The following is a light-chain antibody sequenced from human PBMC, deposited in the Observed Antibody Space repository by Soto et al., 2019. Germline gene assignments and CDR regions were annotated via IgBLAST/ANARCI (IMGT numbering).Light chain of an antibody. V-gene: IGKV1-5*01. CDR1: QNINTL. Sequence: DIQVTQFPSTLSASVGDRVTITCRASQNINTLLAWYQQKPGKAPQLLIYDASTLESGVPSRFSGSGSGTEFTLSISSLQPDDFATYYCQQRTFFGGGTKVDIK. CDR2: DAS. CDR3: QQRTF. J-gene: IGKJ4*01.